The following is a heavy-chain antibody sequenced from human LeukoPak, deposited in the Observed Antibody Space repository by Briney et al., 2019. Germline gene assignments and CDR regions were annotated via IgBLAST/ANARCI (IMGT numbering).Heavy chain of an antibody. CDR1: GFTFSSYA. CDR2: ISGSGGST. J-gene: IGHJ4*02. Sequence: GGSLRLSCAASGFTFSSYAMSGVRQAPGKGLEWVSAISGSGGSTYYAASVKGRFTISRDNSKDTLFLQMNSLRADDTALYYCARGSSPDYWGQGTLVTVSS. D-gene: IGHD2-15*01. V-gene: IGHV3-23*01. CDR3: ARGSSPDY.